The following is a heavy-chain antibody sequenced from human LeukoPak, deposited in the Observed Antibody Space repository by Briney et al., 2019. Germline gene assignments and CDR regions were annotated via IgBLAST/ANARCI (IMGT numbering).Heavy chain of an antibody. CDR2: INPNSGGP. CDR3: GRGYRYGYNYYYRDV. CDR1: GYTFTGYY. J-gene: IGHJ6*03. Sequence: ASVKVSCKASGYTFTGYYIHWVRQAPGQGLECMGWINPNSGGPNYAQKFQGRVNMTRDTSIGTAYIELSRLGSDGTAVYYRGRGYRYGYNYYYRDVGGKGTTVTVSS. D-gene: IGHD5-18*01. V-gene: IGHV1-2*02.